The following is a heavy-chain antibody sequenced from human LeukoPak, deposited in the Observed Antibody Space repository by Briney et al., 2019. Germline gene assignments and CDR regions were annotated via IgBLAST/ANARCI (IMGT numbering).Heavy chain of an antibody. D-gene: IGHD4/OR15-4a*01. Sequence: PGGSLRLSCAASGFTFSSYAMSWVRQAPGKGLEWVSAISGSGGSTYYADSVKGRFTISRDNSKNTLYLQMNGLRAEDTALYYCAKDRLTIDAFDIWGQGTMVTVSS. CDR2: ISGSGGST. CDR3: AKDRLTIDAFDI. J-gene: IGHJ3*02. V-gene: IGHV3-23*01. CDR1: GFTFSSYA.